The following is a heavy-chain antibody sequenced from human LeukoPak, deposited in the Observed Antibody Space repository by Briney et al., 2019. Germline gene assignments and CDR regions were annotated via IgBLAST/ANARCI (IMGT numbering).Heavy chain of an antibody. V-gene: IGHV4-39*07. D-gene: IGHD3-3*01. CDR1: GGSISSSSYY. CDR3: AREVKFLEWLPAMLYYYYYMDV. CDR2: IYYSGST. Sequence: PSETLSLTCTVSGGSISSSSYYWGWIRQPPGKGLEWIGSIYYSGSTYYNPSLKSRVTISVDTSKNQFSLKLGSVTAADTAVYYCAREVKFLEWLPAMLYYYYYMDVWGKGTTVTVSS. J-gene: IGHJ6*03.